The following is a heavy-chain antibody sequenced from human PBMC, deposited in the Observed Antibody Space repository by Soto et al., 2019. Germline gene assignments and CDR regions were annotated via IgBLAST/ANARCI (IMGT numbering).Heavy chain of an antibody. CDR3: ARSEYQLLSSRRSNHDAFDI. V-gene: IGHV1-69*13. J-gene: IGHJ3*02. D-gene: IGHD2-2*01. CDR1: GGTFSSYS. Sequence: SVKVSCKASGGTFSSYSISWVRQAPGQGLEWMGGIIPIFGTANYAQKFQGRVTITADESTSTAYMELSSLRSEDTAVYYCARSEYQLLSSRRSNHDAFDIWGQGTMVTVSS. CDR2: IIPIFGTA.